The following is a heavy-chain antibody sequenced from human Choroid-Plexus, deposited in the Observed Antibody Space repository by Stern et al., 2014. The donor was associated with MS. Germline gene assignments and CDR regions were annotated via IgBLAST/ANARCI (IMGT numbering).Heavy chain of an antibody. V-gene: IGHV3-30*18. CDR1: GFTFGSCA. Sequence: VQLVESGGGVVQPGRPLRLSCAASGFTFGSCAMHWVRQAPGKGLEWVAGVSYDVSNKYYADSVKGRFTVSRDNSQNTLYMQMSSLRAEDTAVYYCAKDRQYLTYFFDHWGQGSLVTVSS. CDR2: VSYDVSNK. D-gene: IGHD2-8*01. J-gene: IGHJ5*02. CDR3: AKDRQYLTYFFDH.